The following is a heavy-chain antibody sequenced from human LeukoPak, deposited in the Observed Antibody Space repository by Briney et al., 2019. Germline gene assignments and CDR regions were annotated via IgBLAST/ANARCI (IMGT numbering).Heavy chain of an antibody. V-gene: IGHV3-30*02. CDR3: AKVGIRQQLAQNKNNWFDP. CDR1: GFTFSSYG. J-gene: IGHJ5*02. Sequence: PGGSLRLSCAASGFTFSSYGIHWVRQAPGKGLEWVAFIRYDGSNKYYADSVKGRFTISRDNSKNTLFLQMNSLRADDTAVYYCAKVGIRQQLAQNKNNWFDPWGQGTLVTVSS. CDR2: IRYDGSNK. D-gene: IGHD6-13*01.